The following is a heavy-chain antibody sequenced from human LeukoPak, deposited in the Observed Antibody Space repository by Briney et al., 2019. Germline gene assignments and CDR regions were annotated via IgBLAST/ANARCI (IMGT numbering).Heavy chain of an antibody. CDR2: FDPEDGET. V-gene: IGHV1-24*01. CDR3: AGGYYYYGMDV. Sequence: ASVKVSCKVSGYTLTELSMHWVRQARGKGLEWVGGFDPEDGETIYAQKFQGRVTMTEDTSTDTAYMELSSLRSEDTAVYYCAGGYYYYGMDVWGQGTTVTVSS. CDR1: GYTLTELS. J-gene: IGHJ6*02.